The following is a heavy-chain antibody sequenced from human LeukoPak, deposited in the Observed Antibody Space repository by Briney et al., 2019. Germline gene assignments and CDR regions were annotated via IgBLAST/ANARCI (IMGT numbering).Heavy chain of an antibody. V-gene: IGHV3-21*01. CDR1: GFTFDYYM. J-gene: IGHJ4*02. CDR2: ITGSSSHL. CDR3: ARDRTSAGGLDY. Sequence: GGSLRLSCAASGFTFDYYMMTWVRQAPGKGLEWVSSITGSSSHLYYADSVKGRFTISRDNAKNAVYLQMNSLRGEDMAVYYCARDRTSAGGLDYWGQGTPVTVSS. D-gene: IGHD1-7*01.